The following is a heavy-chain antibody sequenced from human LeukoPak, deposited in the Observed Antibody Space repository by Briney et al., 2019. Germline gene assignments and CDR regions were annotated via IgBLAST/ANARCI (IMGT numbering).Heavy chain of an antibody. D-gene: IGHD3-16*01. CDR2: INHNGNVN. V-gene: IGHV3-7*03. Sequence: QPGGSLRLSCAASGFTFSTYAMHWARQAPGKGLEWVASINHNGNVNYYVDSVKGRFTISRDNAKNSLCLQMSNLRAEDTAVYSCARGGGLDVWGQGATVTVSS. CDR3: ARGGGLDV. J-gene: IGHJ6*02. CDR1: GFTFSTYA.